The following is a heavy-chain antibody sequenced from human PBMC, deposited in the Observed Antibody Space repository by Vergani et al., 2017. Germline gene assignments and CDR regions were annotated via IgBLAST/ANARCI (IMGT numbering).Heavy chain of an antibody. J-gene: IGHJ3*02. V-gene: IGHV3-30-3*01. CDR2: ISFDGTNE. CDR3: ARDHPPALLDTNAFDI. D-gene: IGHD2-21*01. Sequence: QVQLVESGGGVVQPGTSLRLSCVVSGFALNRHAMYWVRQAPGKGLEWVVGISFDGTNEYYPDLVKGRFTISRDIAKNTLYLQMNSLRAEDTAVYYCARDHPPALLDTNAFDIWGQGTMVTVSS. CDR1: GFALNRHA.